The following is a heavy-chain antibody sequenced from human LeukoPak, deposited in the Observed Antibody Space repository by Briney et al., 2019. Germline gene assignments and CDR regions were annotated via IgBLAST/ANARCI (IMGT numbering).Heavy chain of an antibody. J-gene: IGHJ4*02. V-gene: IGHV3-53*05. CDR3: ARDRGRWLQFIGY. D-gene: IGHD5-24*01. CDR1: GFTVSSNY. Sequence: GGSLRLSCAASGFTVSSNYMSWVRQAPGKGLEWVSVIYSGGSTYYADSVKGRFTISRDNSKNTLYLQMNSLRAEDTAVYYCARDRGRWLQFIGYWGQGTLVTVSS. CDR2: IYSGGST.